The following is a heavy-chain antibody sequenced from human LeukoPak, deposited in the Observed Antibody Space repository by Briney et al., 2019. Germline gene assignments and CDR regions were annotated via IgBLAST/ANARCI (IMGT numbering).Heavy chain of an antibody. D-gene: IGHD1-26*01. V-gene: IGHV3-23*01. CDR2: AGHSFGTT. Sequence: PGGSLRLSCAASGFTFRDAWMTWVRQAPGKGLEWVSTAGHSFGTTYYADSVKGRFIISRDDSKNTVSLQMSSLRAEDTAIYYCVPHPGGNFPGFASWGQGTLVTVSS. CDR3: VPHPGGNFPGFAS. CDR1: GFTFRDAW. J-gene: IGHJ4*02.